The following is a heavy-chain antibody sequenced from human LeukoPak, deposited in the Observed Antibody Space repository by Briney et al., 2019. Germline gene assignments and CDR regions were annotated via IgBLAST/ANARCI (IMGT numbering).Heavy chain of an antibody. CDR3: ARAGCSSTSCYNY. Sequence: ASVKVSCKASGYTFTGYYMHWVRQAPGQGLEWMGWINPNSGGTNYAQKFQGRVTMTRDTSISTAYMEPSRLRSDDTAVYYCARAGCSSTSCYNYWGQGTLVTVSS. CDR1: GYTFTGYY. J-gene: IGHJ4*02. D-gene: IGHD2-2*02. V-gene: IGHV1-2*02. CDR2: INPNSGGT.